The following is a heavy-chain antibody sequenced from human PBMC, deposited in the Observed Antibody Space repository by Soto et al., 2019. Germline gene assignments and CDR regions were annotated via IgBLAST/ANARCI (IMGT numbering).Heavy chain of an antibody. V-gene: IGHV1-3*01. CDR1: GYTFTDYY. CDR2: INAGNGNT. D-gene: IGHD6-13*01. Sequence: VQLVQSGAEVKKPGTTVKISCKVSGYTFTDYYMHWVQQAPGKGLEWMGWINAGNGNTKYSQKFQGRVTITRDTSASTAYMELSSLRSEDTAVYYCARRSSSWYGSAFDIWGQGTMVTVSS. CDR3: ARRSSSWYGSAFDI. J-gene: IGHJ3*02.